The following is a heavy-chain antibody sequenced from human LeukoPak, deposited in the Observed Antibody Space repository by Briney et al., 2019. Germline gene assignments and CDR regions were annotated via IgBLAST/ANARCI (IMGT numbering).Heavy chain of an antibody. D-gene: IGHD3-9*01. J-gene: IGHJ6*02. V-gene: IGHV3-21*01. CDR1: GFTFSSYS. Sequence: GGSLRLSCAASGFTFSSYSMNWVRQAPGKGLEWVSSISSSSSYIYYADSVKGRFTISRDNAKNSLYLQMNSLRAEDTAVYYCARDGAMRTVFDWSPYYYGMDVWGQGTTVTVSS. CDR3: ARDGAMRTVFDWSPYYYGMDV. CDR2: ISSSSSYI.